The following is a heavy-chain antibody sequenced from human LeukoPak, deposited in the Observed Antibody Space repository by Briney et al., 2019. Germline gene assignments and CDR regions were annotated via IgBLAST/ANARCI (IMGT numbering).Heavy chain of an antibody. CDR1: GGTFSSYA. CDR2: IIPIFDTA. J-gene: IGHJ4*02. Sequence: ASVKVSCKASGGTFSSYAISWVRQAPGQGLEWMGRIIPIFDTANYAQKFQGRVTITADESTSTAYMELSSLRSEDTAVYYCAKIRDYDGGGFDYWGQGTLVTVSS. D-gene: IGHD4-23*01. V-gene: IGHV1-69*01. CDR3: AKIRDYDGGGFDY.